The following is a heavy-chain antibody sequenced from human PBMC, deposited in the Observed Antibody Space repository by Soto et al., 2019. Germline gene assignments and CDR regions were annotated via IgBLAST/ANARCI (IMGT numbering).Heavy chain of an antibody. J-gene: IGHJ4*02. D-gene: IGHD2-15*01. CDR1: GGSFSGYY. CDR3: ARGAPPEVVVVAATPSHPLDY. V-gene: IGHV4-34*01. CDR2: INHSGST. Sequence: PSETLSLTCAVYGGSFSGYYWSWIRQPPGKGLEWIGEINHSGSTNYNPSLKSRVTISVDTSKNQFSLKLSSVTAADTAVYYCARGAPPEVVVVAATPSHPLDYWGQGTLVTVSS.